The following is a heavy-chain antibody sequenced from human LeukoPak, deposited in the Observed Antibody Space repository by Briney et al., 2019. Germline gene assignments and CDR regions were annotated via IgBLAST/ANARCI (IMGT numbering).Heavy chain of an antibody. D-gene: IGHD6-13*01. CDR1: GFTFSSYA. J-gene: IGHJ4*02. V-gene: IGHV3-23*01. CDR3: AKDPQAAATGVYSDY. Sequence: GGSLRLSCAASGFTFSSYAMSWVRQAPGQGLEWVSVISGSGDSTYYADSVKGRFTISRDNSKNTLYLQMNSLRAEDTAVYYCAKDPQAAATGVYSDYWGQGTLVTVSS. CDR2: ISGSGDST.